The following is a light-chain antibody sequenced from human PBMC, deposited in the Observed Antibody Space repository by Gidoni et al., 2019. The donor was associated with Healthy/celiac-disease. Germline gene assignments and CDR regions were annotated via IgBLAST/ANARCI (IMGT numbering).Light chain of an antibody. CDR2: DAS. Sequence: DIQMTKSPSTLSASVGDRVTITCRASQSISSWLAWYQQKPGKAPKLLIYDASSLESGVPSRFSGSGSGTEITLTISSLQPEDFATYYCQQYNSYSWTFGQGTKVEIK. V-gene: IGKV1-5*01. CDR3: QQYNSYSWT. CDR1: QSISSW. J-gene: IGKJ1*01.